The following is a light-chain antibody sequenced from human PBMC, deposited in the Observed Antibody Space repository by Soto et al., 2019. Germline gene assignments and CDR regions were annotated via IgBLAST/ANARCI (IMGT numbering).Light chain of an antibody. CDR3: LSYAGTDTWI. CDR2: EAY. V-gene: IGLV2-23*01. Sequence: QSVLTQPASVSGSPGQSITISCTGSSSDVGGYNYVSWYQQHPGKAPKLIIFEAYKRPSGVSNRFSGSKSGNTASLTISGLQAEDEADYYCLSYAGTDTWIFGGGTKLTVL. J-gene: IGLJ2*01. CDR1: SSDVGGYNY.